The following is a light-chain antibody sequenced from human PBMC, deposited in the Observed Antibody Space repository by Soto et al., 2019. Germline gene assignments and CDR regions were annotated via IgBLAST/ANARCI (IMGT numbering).Light chain of an antibody. CDR2: EVS. CDR1: SSDIGGHNF. J-gene: IGLJ2*01. Sequence: QSALTQPAAVSGSPGQSITISCTGTSSDIGGHNFVSWYQHHPGKAPKLLIYEVSYRASGGSNRFTGSKPANTASLTISGLQAEDEADYSCSSYTTSSYVVFGGGTKVTVL. CDR3: SSYTTSSYVV. V-gene: IGLV2-14*01.